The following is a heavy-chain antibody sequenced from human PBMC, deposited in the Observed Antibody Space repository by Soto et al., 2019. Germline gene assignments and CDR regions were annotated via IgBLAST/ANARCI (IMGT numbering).Heavy chain of an antibody. J-gene: IGHJ4*02. V-gene: IGHV3-73*01. CDR2: IRSKANSYAT. CDR1: GFTFSGSA. CDR3: TSPPSIAAAVDY. Sequence: GGSLRLSCAASGFTFSGSAMHWVRQASGKGLEWVGRIRSKANSYATAYAASVKGRFTISRDDSKNTAYLQMNSLKTEDTAVYYCTSPPSIAAAVDYWGQGTLVTVSS. D-gene: IGHD6-13*01.